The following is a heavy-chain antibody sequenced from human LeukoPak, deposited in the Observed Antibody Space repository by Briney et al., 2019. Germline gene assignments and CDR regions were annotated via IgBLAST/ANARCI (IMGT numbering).Heavy chain of an antibody. CDR2: IYHSGST. CDR1: GGSMSSSNW. J-gene: IGHJ5*02. V-gene: IGHV4-4*02. CDR3: ARVGSSSWYEGWFDP. D-gene: IGHD6-13*01. Sequence: SETLSLTCAVSGGSMSSSNWWRWVRQPPGKGLEWIGEIYHSGSTNYNPSLKSRVTISVDKSKNQFSLKLSSVTAADTAVYYCARVGSSSWYEGWFDPWGQGTLVTVSS.